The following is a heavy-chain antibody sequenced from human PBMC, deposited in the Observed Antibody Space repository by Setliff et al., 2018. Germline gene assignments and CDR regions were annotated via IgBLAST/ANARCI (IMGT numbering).Heavy chain of an antibody. V-gene: IGHV4-59*01. J-gene: IGHJ4*02. Sequence: PSETLSLTCTVSGASISSYYWSWIRQPPGEGLEWIGSTTTKYNPSLGSRISMSLDTSKNQFSLQLSSVSDGDTAVYYRARDQFSSGWYGPPESYFDCWGQGILVTVSS. D-gene: IGHD6-19*01. CDR2: TTT. CDR1: GASISSYY. CDR3: ARDQFSSGWYGPPESYFDC.